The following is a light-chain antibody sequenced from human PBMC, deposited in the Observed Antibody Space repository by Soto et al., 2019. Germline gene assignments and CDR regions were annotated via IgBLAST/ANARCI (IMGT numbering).Light chain of an antibody. CDR3: QQYGLSPWT. CDR2: GAS. Sequence: DIVLTQSPGTLSLSPGERATLSCRASQSISSSYLAWYQQRPGQAPRLLIYGASSRATGIPDRFSGSGSGKNFTLIISRLEPEDFAVYYCQQYGLSPWTFGQGTKVEI. J-gene: IGKJ1*01. V-gene: IGKV3-20*01. CDR1: QSISSSY.